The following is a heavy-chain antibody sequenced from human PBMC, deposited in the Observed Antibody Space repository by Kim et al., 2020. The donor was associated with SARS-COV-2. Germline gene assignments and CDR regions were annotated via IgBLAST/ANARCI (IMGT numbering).Heavy chain of an antibody. V-gene: IGHV7-4-1*02. CDR2: INTNTGKP. CDR3: ARGTAVAGTDWFDP. D-gene: IGHD6-19*01. CDR1: GYTFINYA. Sequence: ASVKVSCKASGYTFINYAMNWVRQAPGQGLEWMGWINTNTGKPTYAQGFTGRFVFSLDTSVSTAYLQSSSLKAEDSAVYYCARGTAVAGTDWFDPWGQGTLVTVSS. J-gene: IGHJ5*02.